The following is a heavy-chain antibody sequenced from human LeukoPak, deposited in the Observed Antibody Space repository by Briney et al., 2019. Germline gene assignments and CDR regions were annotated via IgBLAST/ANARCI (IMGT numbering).Heavy chain of an antibody. J-gene: IGHJ5*02. CDR3: ARGHPGGWFDP. CDR1: GGTFSSYA. V-gene: IGHV1-8*03. Sequence: ASVKVSCKASGGTFSSYAISWVRQAPGQGLEWMGWMNPNSGNTGYAQKFQGRVTITRNTSISTAYMELSSLRSEDTAVYYCARGHPGGWFDPWGQGTLVTVSS. CDR2: MNPNSGNT. D-gene: IGHD1-14*01.